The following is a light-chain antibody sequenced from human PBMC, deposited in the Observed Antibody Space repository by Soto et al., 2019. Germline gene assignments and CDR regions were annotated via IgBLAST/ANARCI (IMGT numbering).Light chain of an antibody. Sequence: SYELTQPPSVSVSPGQTARITCSGDALPKQYAYWYYQKPGQAPVVVIYKDNERPSGIPERFSGSTSGTTVTLTISGVQAEDEADYYCQSADSSGTYAAFGGGTKLTVL. V-gene: IGLV3-25*03. CDR2: KDN. CDR1: ALPKQY. J-gene: IGLJ2*01. CDR3: QSADSSGTYAA.